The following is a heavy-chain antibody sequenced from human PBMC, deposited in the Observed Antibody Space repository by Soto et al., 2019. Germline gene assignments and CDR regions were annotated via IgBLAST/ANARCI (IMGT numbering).Heavy chain of an antibody. J-gene: IGHJ4*02. V-gene: IGHV5-51*01. D-gene: IGHD1-1*01. CDR3: ARHLALEELDY. CDR2: IFPGDSDT. CDR1: GYNFPNSW. Sequence: GESRKISCKASGYNFPNSWIGWVRQLPGKGLEWMGIIFPGDSDTRYSPSFQGHVTISADKSINTAYLQWSSLKASDTAIYYCARHLALEELDYPGPGTLVTVSS.